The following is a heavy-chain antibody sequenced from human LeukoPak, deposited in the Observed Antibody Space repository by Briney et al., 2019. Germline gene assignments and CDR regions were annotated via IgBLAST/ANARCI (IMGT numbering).Heavy chain of an antibody. J-gene: IGHJ4*02. D-gene: IGHD6-13*01. Sequence: PGGSLRLSCAASGFTFSSYAMSWVRQAPGKGLEWVSSISSSSSYIYYADSVKGRFTISRDNAKNSLYLQMNSLRAEDTAVYYCARDAERIAAAGFFDYWGQGTLVTVSS. CDR1: GFTFSSYA. V-gene: IGHV3-21*01. CDR3: ARDAERIAAAGFFDY. CDR2: ISSSSSYI.